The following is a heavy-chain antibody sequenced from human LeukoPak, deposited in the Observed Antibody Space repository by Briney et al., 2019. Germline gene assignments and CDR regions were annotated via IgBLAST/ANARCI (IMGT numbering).Heavy chain of an antibody. D-gene: IGHD1-26*01. Sequence: GGSLRLSCAASGFTFSSYAMSWVRQAPGKGLEWVSSISGSGNRTYYADSVKGRFSISRDNAKNTLYLQMNSLRAEDTAVYYCGRDLGGRSGYWGQGTLVTVSS. V-gene: IGHV3-23*01. CDR1: GFTFSSYA. CDR2: ISGSGNRT. J-gene: IGHJ4*02. CDR3: GRDLGGRSGY.